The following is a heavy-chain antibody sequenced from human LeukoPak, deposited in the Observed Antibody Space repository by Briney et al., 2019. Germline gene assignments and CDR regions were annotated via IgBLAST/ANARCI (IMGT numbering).Heavy chain of an antibody. CDR2: ISGSGGST. D-gene: IGHD5-18*01. CDR3: TRAGWGTAMVSAFDY. V-gene: IGHV3-23*01. Sequence: GGSLRLSCAASGFTFSSYAMSWVRQAPGKGLEGVSAISGSGGSTYYADSVKGRFTISRDNSKNTLYLQMNSLKTEDTAVYYCTRAGWGTAMVSAFDYWGQGALVTVSS. CDR1: GFTFSSYA. J-gene: IGHJ4*02.